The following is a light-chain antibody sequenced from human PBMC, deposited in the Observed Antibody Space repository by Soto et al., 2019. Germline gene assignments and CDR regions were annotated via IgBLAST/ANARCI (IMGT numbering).Light chain of an antibody. J-gene: IGKJ1*01. CDR1: QSISSW. CDR3: QQYNTYSPERT. CDR2: DAS. V-gene: IGKV1-5*01. Sequence: DIQMTQSPSALSASVGDRSTITCRASQSISSWLAWYQQKPGKAPKLLIYDASSLESGVPSRFSGSGSGTEFTLTISSLQPDDFATYYCQQYNTYSPERTFGQGTKVDNK.